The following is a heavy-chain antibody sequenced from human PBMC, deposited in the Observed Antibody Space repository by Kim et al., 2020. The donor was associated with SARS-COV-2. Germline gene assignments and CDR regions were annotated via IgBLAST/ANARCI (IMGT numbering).Heavy chain of an antibody. V-gene: IGHV3-21*01. Sequence: SVKGRFTISRDNAKNSLYLQMNSLRAEDTAVYYCARDRRPWYSGSYYSDYWGQGTLVTVSS. J-gene: IGHJ4*02. CDR3: ARDRRPWYSGSYYSDY. D-gene: IGHD1-26*01.